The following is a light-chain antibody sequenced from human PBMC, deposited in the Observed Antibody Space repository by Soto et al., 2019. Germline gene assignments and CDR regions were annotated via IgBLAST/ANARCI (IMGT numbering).Light chain of an antibody. Sequence: EIVWTQSPPTLSVSPGERATLSCRASQSVSSYLAWYQQKPGQAPRLLIYDASNSATGIPARFSGSGSGTDFTLTISSLEPEDFAVYYCQQRSNWPPYTFGQGTKVDIK. CDR3: QQRSNWPPYT. V-gene: IGKV3-11*01. J-gene: IGKJ2*01. CDR1: QSVSSY. CDR2: DAS.